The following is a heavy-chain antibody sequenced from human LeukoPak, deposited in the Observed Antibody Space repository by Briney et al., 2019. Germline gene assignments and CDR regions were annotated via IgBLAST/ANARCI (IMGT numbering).Heavy chain of an antibody. V-gene: IGHV3-74*01. CDR3: ARNNWGIDY. J-gene: IGHJ4*02. D-gene: IGHD7-27*01. CDR2: IDSFGNTM. Sequence: PGGSLRLSCEASGFTFSSHWMHWVRQDPGRGLLWVSRIDSFGNTMGYADFVKGRFIISRDNAKNTLYLEMNSLREEDTAVYYCARNNWGIDYWGQGAPVTVSS. CDR1: GFTFSSHW.